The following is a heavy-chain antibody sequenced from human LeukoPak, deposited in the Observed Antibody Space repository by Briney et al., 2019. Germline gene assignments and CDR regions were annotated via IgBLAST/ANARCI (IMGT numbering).Heavy chain of an antibody. CDR1: GFTFSSYA. CDR2: ISGSGGST. D-gene: IGHD2-2*01. V-gene: IGHV3-23*01. Sequence: GGSLRLSCAASGFTFSSYAMSWVRQAPGKGLEWVSAISGSGGSTYYADPVKGRFTISRDNSKNTLYLQMNSLRAEDTAVYYCDPYCSSTSCINRAPDYWGQGTLVTVSS. J-gene: IGHJ4*02. CDR3: DPYCSSTSCINRAPDY.